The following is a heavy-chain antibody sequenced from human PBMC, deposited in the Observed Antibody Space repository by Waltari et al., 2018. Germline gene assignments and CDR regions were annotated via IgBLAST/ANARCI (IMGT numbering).Heavy chain of an antibody. CDR1: GGSFSGYY. D-gene: IGHD3-3*01. V-gene: IGHV4-34*01. J-gene: IGHJ6*02. CDR2: INHSGST. Sequence: QVQLQQWGAGLLKPSETLSLTCAVYGGSFSGYYWSWIRQPPGKGLEWIGEINHSGSTHYDPSLKSRCTIAVDTSKNQFSLKLSSVTAADTAVYYCARELPYEITEEEHYGIDVWGQGTTVTVSS. CDR3: ARELPYEITEEEHYGIDV.